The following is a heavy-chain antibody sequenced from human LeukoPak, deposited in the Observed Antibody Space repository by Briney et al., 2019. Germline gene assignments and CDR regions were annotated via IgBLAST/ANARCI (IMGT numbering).Heavy chain of an antibody. CDR3: ARGRDDSSGYYYGNFDY. V-gene: IGHV4-39*07. CDR1: GGSISSSAYY. J-gene: IGHJ4*02. D-gene: IGHD3-22*01. CDR2: IHSSGST. Sequence: SETLSLTCTVSGGSISSSAYYWGWIRRPPGKGLEWIGSIHSSGSTYYNPSLKSRVTISVDTSKNQFSLKLSSVTAADTAVYYCARGRDDSSGYYYGNFDYWGQGTLVTVSS.